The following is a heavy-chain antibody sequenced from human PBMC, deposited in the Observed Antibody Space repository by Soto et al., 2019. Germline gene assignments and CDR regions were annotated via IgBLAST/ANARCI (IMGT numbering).Heavy chain of an antibody. CDR3: AAARGGGGY. CDR1: GFTVSNNY. D-gene: IGHD2-15*01. CDR2: IYSGGYT. V-gene: IGHV3-53*01. Sequence: EVQLVESGGGLIQPGGSLRLSCAVSGFTVSNNYMSWVRQAPGKGLEGVSVIYSGGYTAYGDSVKGRFTNSRDNSKNTHFLQRRGREGHDTALFYCAAARGGGGYWGQGTLVTVSS. J-gene: IGHJ4*02.